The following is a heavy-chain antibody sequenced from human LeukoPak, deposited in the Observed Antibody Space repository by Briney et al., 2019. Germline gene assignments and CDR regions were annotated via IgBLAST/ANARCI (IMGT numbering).Heavy chain of an antibody. CDR3: AKPMYSSGPFVDY. V-gene: IGHV3-53*01. CDR2: IYSDGRT. CDR1: EFTVSSNY. D-gene: IGHD6-19*01. J-gene: IGHJ4*02. Sequence: GGSLRLSCAASEFTVSSNYMSWVRQAPGKGLEWVSIIYSDGRTYYADSVKGRFTISRDNSKNTLFLQMNSLGAEDTAVYYCAKPMYSSGPFVDYWGQGTLVTVSS.